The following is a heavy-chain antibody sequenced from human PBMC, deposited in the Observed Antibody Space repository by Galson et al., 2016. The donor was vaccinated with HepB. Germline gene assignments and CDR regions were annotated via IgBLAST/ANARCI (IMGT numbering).Heavy chain of an antibody. D-gene: IGHD2-8*01. V-gene: IGHV4-4*02. CDR3: ARAAIIPGTRMVFDP. CDR2: IYHTPTT. J-gene: IGHJ5*02. Sequence: LSLTCAVSGASINSSNWWTWVRQAPGKGFEWLGQIYHTPTTFHDASLTGRLTMSVDKAKNQFSLNLTSVTAADTAVYYCARAAIIPGTRMVFDPWGQGTLVTVSS. CDR1: GASINSSNW.